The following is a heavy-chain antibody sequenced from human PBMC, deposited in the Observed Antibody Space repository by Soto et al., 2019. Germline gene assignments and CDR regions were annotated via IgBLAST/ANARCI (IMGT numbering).Heavy chain of an antibody. CDR2: ISYDGSNK. D-gene: IGHD1-26*01. Sequence: GGSLRLSCAASGFTFSSYGMHWVRQAPGKGLEWVAVISYDGSNKYYADSVKGRFTISRDNSKNTLYLQMNSLRAEDTAVYYCAKVDRGSYYGYWGQGTLVTVSS. J-gene: IGHJ4*02. V-gene: IGHV3-30*18. CDR1: GFTFSSYG. CDR3: AKVDRGSYYGY.